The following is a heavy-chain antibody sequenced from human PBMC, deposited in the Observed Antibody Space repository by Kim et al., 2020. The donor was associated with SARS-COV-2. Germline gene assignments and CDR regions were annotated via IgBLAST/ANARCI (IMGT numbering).Heavy chain of an antibody. D-gene: IGHD6-13*01. Sequence: LKSRVTISVDTSKNQFSLKLSSVTAADTAVYYCARGRVVSSTTSFHAFDIWGQGTMVTVSS. V-gene: IGHV4-34*01. J-gene: IGHJ3*02. CDR3: ARGRVVSSTTSFHAFDI.